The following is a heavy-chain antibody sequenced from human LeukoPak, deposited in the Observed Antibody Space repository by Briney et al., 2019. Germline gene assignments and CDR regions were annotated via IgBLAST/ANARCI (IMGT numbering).Heavy chain of an antibody. CDR2: ISGSGYHTYYADSDKT. CDR3: AKGAAIGH. Sequence: GGSLRLSCAASGFDFNNYAMSWVRQGPGKRLEWVSAISGSGYHTYYADSDKTYYADSVKGRFTISRDNSKSTVYLHMNNLRLEDTAIYYCAKGAAIGHWGQGTLVTVSS. D-gene: IGHD5-24*01. J-gene: IGHJ4*02. CDR1: GFDFNNYA. V-gene: IGHV3-23*01.